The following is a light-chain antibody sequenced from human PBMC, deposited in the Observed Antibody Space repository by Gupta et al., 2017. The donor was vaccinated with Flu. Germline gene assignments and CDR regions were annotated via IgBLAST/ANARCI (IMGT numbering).Light chain of an antibody. Sequence: QSALTQPASVSASPGQSITISCTGTSSDVGGYDFVSWYQQHPGQAPKLIIYEVSHRPSAVSHRFSGSKSGNTASLTISGLQAEDEADYYCTSYTTNSNPYVFGTGTTVTVL. CDR2: EVS. V-gene: IGLV2-14*01. CDR1: SSDVGGYDF. J-gene: IGLJ1*01. CDR3: TSYTTNSNPYV.